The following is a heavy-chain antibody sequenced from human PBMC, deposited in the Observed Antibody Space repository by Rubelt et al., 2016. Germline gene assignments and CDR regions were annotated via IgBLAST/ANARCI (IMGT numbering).Heavy chain of an antibody. J-gene: IGHJ4*02. V-gene: IGHV3-48*04. Sequence: EVQLVESGGDLGQPGGSLRLSCAASGFTFSNYSMNWVRQAPGKGLEWVSYITSSSSSIQYADSVRGRFTISRDNAKNSLYLQMNGLRADGTAVYYCLGELQPPRYHNFDSWGQGTLVTVSS. D-gene: IGHD3-16*01. CDR1: GFTFSNYS. CDR3: LGELQPPRYHNFDS. CDR2: ITSSSSSI.